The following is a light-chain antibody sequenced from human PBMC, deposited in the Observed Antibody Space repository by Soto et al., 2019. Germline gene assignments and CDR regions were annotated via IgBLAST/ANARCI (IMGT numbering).Light chain of an antibody. CDR2: DVS. V-gene: IGLV2-14*03. Sequence: QSALTQPASVSGSPGQSITISCTGSSGVIGDYKYVSWYKQHPGKAPKLMIYDVSNRPSGVCNRFSGSKSGNTASLTISGLQAEDEADYYCSSYTSTNFVRFGGGTKLTFL. J-gene: IGLJ2*01. CDR1: SGVIGDYKY. CDR3: SSYTSTNFVR.